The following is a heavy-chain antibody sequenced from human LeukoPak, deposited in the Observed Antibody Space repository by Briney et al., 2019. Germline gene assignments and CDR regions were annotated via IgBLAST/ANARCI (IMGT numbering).Heavy chain of an antibody. Sequence: GGSLRLSCAASGFTFSSYSMNWVRQAPGKGLEWVSSISSSRSYIFYADSVKGRFIISRDNAKYSLYLQMNSLRADDTAVYYCARGDSGGYNFDYWGQGTLVTVSS. D-gene: IGHD4-23*01. J-gene: IGHJ4*02. CDR1: GFTFSSYS. V-gene: IGHV3-21*01. CDR2: ISSSRSYI. CDR3: ARGDSGGYNFDY.